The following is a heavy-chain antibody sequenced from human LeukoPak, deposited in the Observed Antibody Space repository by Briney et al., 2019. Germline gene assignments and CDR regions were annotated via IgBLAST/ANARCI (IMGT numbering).Heavy chain of an antibody. CDR2: INTNTGNP. V-gene: IGHV7-4-1*02. CDR3: ARDRPGRYCSSTRCYMASPFDP. D-gene: IGHD2-2*02. CDR1: GYTFTSYA. Sequence: GASVTVSCKASGYTFTSYAMSWVRQAPGQGLEWMGWINTNTGNPTYAQGFTGRFVFSLDTSVSTAYLQISSLKAEDTAVYYCARDRPGRYCSSTRCYMASPFDPWGQGTLVTVSS. J-gene: IGHJ5*02.